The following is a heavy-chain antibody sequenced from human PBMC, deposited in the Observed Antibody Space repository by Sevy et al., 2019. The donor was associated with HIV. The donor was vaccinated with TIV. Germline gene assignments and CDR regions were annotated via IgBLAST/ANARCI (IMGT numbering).Heavy chain of an antibody. CDR2: ISSSSYI. CDR3: TAEVHWNSDDY. Sequence: GGSLRLSCAASGFTFSTYTMNWVRQAPGKGLEWVSSISSSSYIYYADSVKGRFTISRDNAKNSLYLQMNSLRTEDTAVYYCTAEVHWNSDDYWGQGTLVTVSS. CDR1: GFTFSTYT. V-gene: IGHV3-21*03. J-gene: IGHJ4*02. D-gene: IGHD1-7*01.